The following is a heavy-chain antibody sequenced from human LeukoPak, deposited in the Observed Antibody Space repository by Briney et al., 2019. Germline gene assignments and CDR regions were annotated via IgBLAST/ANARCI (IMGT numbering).Heavy chain of an antibody. J-gene: IGHJ4*02. CDR1: SGSFSGYY. D-gene: IGHD2-21*01. CDR2: INHSGST. CDR3: ARQRAYGGPEY. V-gene: IGHV4-34*01. Sequence: PSETLSLTCAVYSGSFSGYYWSWIRQPPGKGLEWIGEINHSGSTNYNPSLKSRVTISVDTSKNQFSLNLTSVTAADTAVYYCARQRAYGGPEYWGQGTLVTVSS.